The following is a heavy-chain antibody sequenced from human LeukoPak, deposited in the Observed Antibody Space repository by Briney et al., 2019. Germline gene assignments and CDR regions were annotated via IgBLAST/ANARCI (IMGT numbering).Heavy chain of an antibody. CDR2: ISAYNGNT. V-gene: IGHV1-18*01. CDR1: GYTFTSYG. Sequence: ASVKVSCKASGYTFTSYGISWVRQAPGQGLEWMGWISAYNGNTNYAQKLQGRVTMTTDTSTSTAYMELSSLRSEDTAVYYCAGGDYDSRRGYFDYWGQGTLVTVSS. J-gene: IGHJ4*02. CDR3: AGGDYDSRRGYFDY. D-gene: IGHD3-22*01.